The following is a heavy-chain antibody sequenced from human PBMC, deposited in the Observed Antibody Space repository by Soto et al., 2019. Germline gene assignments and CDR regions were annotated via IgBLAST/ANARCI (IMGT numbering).Heavy chain of an antibody. J-gene: IGHJ5*02. CDR3: ARGVAASMIVVITTWFDP. D-gene: IGHD3-22*01. CDR2: ISHSGTT. Sequence: LSLTCAVSGASISSNNWWSWVRQTPGKGLEWIGEISHSGTTNYNPSLKSRVTISVDTSKNQFSLKLISVTAADTAVYYCARGVAASMIVVITTWFDPWGQGTPVTVSS. V-gene: IGHV4-4*02. CDR1: GASISSNNW.